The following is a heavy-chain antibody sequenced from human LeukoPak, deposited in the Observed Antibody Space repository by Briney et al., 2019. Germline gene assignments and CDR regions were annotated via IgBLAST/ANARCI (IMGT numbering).Heavy chain of an antibody. Sequence: GGSLRLSCVVSEFSFSTYAVSWVRQAPGKGLEWVSAISADGGITYYADSVRGRFTISRDNSKNTLYLQMNSLRAEDTAVYYCAKELYDSGGLTYYFDYGGQGPLVTVSS. CDR1: EFSFSTYA. V-gene: IGHV3-23*01. CDR2: ISADGGIT. D-gene: IGHD3-22*01. CDR3: AKELYDSGGLTYYFDY. J-gene: IGHJ4*02.